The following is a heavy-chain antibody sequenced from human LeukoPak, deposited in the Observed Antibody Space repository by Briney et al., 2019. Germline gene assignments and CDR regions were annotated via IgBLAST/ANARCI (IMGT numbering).Heavy chain of an antibody. J-gene: IGHJ1*01. Sequence: GGSLRLSCAASGFTFSSYSMNWVRQAPGKGLEWVSSISGSSSFIYYADSEKGRFTISRDNAKNSLYVQMNSLRAEDTAVYYCARGGSTSSSSQFHHWGQGTLVTVSS. D-gene: IGHD6-6*01. CDR2: ISGSSSFI. CDR1: GFTFSSYS. V-gene: IGHV3-21*01. CDR3: ARGGSTSSSSQFHH.